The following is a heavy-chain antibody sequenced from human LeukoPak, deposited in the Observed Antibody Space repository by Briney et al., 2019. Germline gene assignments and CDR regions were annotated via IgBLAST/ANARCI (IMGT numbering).Heavy chain of an antibody. D-gene: IGHD3-22*01. CDR2: ISGSSDIK. V-gene: IGHV3-48*03. Sequence: GGSLRLSCAASGFTFSSYEMNWVRQAPGKGLEWVSYISGSSDIKYYAESVKGRFTISRDNARNSLFLQMYSLRAEDTAVYYCARGISTGYSFDYWGQGTLVTVSS. CDR1: GFTFSSYE. CDR3: ARGISTGYSFDY. J-gene: IGHJ4*02.